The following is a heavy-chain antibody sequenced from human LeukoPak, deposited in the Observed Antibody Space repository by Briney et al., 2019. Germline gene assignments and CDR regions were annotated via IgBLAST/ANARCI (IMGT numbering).Heavy chain of an antibody. Sequence: SETLSLTCTVSGGSISSYYWSWIRQPPGKGLEWIGYIYYSGSTNYNPSLKSRVTISVDTSKNQFSLKLSSVTAADTAVYYCARLHHDFWSGMRYAFDIWGQGTMVTVSS. CDR1: GGSISSYY. J-gene: IGHJ3*02. D-gene: IGHD3-3*01. CDR2: IYYSGST. V-gene: IGHV4-59*08. CDR3: ARLHHDFWSGMRYAFDI.